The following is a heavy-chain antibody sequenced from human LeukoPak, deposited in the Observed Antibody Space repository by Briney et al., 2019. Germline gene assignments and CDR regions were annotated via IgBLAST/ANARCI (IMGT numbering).Heavy chain of an antibody. J-gene: IGHJ3*02. CDR2: INHSGST. CDR1: GGSFSGYY. CDR3: ARGNIVATIGRAFDI. V-gene: IGHV4-34*01. D-gene: IGHD5-12*01. Sequence: SAPLSLTCAVYGGSFSGYYWSWIRQPPGKGLEWIGEINHSGSTNYNPSLKSRVTISVDTSKNQFSLKLSSVTAADTAVYYCARGNIVATIGRAFDIWGQGTMVTVSS.